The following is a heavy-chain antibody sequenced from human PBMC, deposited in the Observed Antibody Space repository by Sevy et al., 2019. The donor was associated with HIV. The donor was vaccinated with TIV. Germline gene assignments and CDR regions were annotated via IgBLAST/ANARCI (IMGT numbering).Heavy chain of an antibody. CDR3: AREEDRELGTIPLDS. D-gene: IGHD7-27*01. V-gene: IGHV3-48*02. CDR1: GFTLSHHN. J-gene: IGHJ4*02. CDR2: ISKSGSTT. Sequence: GGSLRLSCAASGFTLSHHNMNWVRQAPGKGLEWISYISKSGSTTYFAYSVRGRFTISRDNAKNSLFLEMHSLTDEDTAVYYCAREEDRELGTIPLDSWGRGIQVTVSS.